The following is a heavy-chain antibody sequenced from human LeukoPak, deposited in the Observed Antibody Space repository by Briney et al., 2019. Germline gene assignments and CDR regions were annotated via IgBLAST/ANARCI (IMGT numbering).Heavy chain of an antibody. CDR1: GYTFTSYD. CDR3: ARTTDYGDDEYFYFYNMDV. J-gene: IGHJ6*02. Sequence: ASVKVSCKASGYTFTSYDFNWVRQATGQRPEWMGWMSPNSGDTGYAQKFQDRVTMTRNTSISTAYMELSSLRSDDTAVYYCARTTDYGDDEYFYFYNMDVWGQGTTVTVSS. CDR2: MSPNSGDT. D-gene: IGHD4-17*01. V-gene: IGHV1-8*01.